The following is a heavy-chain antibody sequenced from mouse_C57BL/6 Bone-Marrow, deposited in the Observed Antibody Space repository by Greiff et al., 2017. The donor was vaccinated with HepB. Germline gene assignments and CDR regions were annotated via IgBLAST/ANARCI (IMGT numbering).Heavy chain of an antibody. J-gene: IGHJ2*01. CDR1: GYTFTSYW. CDR2: IYPGSGST. CDR3: ARGRPRGRSGYFDY. V-gene: IGHV1-55*01. Sequence: QVQLQQSGAELVKPGASVKMSCKASGYTFTSYWITWVKQRPGQGLEWIGDIYPGSGSTNYNEKFKSKATLTVDTSSSTAYMQLSSLTSEDSAVYYCARGRPRGRSGYFDYWGQGTTLTVSS. D-gene: IGHD3-1*01.